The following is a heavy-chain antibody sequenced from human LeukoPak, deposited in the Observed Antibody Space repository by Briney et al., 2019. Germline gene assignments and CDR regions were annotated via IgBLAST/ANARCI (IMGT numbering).Heavy chain of an antibody. CDR2: MNPNSGNT. D-gene: IGHD2-15*01. J-gene: IGHJ4*02. Sequence: VASVKVSCKASGYTFTSYDINWVRQATGQGLEWMGWMNPNSGNTGYAQKLQGRVTMTRNTSISTAYMELSSLRSEDTAVYYCARESDLLRADDYWGQGTLVTVSS. CDR1: GYTFTSYD. V-gene: IGHV1-8*01. CDR3: ARESDLLRADDY.